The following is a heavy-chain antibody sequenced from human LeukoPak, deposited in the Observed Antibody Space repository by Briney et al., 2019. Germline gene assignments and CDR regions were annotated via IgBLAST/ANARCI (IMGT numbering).Heavy chain of an antibody. CDR2: IGSSS. CDR3: ARGNSGYGYFDY. Sequence: GGSLRLSCAASGFTLRSYWMHWVRQAPGKGLVWVSRIGSSSSYADSVQGRFSISRDNAKNTLYLQMHSLTTDDTAVYYCARGNSGYGYFDYWGQGILVTVSS. V-gene: IGHV3-74*01. D-gene: IGHD5-12*01. CDR1: GFTLRSYW. J-gene: IGHJ4*02.